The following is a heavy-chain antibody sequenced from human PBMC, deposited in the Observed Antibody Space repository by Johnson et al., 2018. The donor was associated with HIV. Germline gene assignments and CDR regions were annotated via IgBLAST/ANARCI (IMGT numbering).Heavy chain of an antibody. V-gene: IGHV3-33*06. CDR1: GFTFSSYG. CDR2: IWYDGSNK. J-gene: IGHJ3*02. Sequence: QMLLVESGGGVVQPGRSLRLSCAASGFTFSSYGMHWVRQAPGKGLEWVAVIWYDGSNKYYTDPVKGRFTISRDNSKNALYLQMHNLTTEDTAVYYCAKGTPWDAFDIWGQGTMVTVSS. CDR3: AKGTPWDAFDI.